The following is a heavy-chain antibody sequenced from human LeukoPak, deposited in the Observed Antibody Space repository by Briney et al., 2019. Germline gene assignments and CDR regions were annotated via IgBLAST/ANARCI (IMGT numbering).Heavy chain of an antibody. J-gene: IGHJ4*02. CDR3: ARSVGAYFDY. V-gene: IGHV4-59*01. CDR1: GGSISSYY. D-gene: IGHD1-26*01. CDR2: IYYSGST. Sequence: SETLPLTCTVSGGSISSYYWSWIRQPPGKGLEWIGYIYYSGSTNYNPSLKSRVTISVDTSKNQFSLKLSSVTAADTAVYYCARSVGAYFDYWGQGTLVTVSS.